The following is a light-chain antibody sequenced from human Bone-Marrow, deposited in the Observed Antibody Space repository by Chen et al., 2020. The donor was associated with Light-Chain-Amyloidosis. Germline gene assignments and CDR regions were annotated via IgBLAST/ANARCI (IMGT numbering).Light chain of an antibody. Sequence: SYVLTHPSSVSVAPGLTATFACGGNNIGSTSVHWYQQTPGQAPLLVVYDDSDRPAGIPERLSGSNSGNTATLTISRVEAGDEADYYCQVWDRSSDRPVFGGGTKLTVL. CDR1: NIGSTS. V-gene: IGLV3-21*02. J-gene: IGLJ3*02. CDR3: QVWDRSSDRPV. CDR2: DDS.